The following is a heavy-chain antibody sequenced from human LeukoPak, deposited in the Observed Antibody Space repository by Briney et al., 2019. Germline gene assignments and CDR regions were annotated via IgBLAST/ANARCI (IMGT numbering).Heavy chain of an antibody. V-gene: IGHV1-69*04. CDR3: ARAYSSSSHYYHGMDV. CDR1: GGTFSSYA. D-gene: IGHD6-13*01. CDR2: IIPILGIA. J-gene: IGHJ6*02. Sequence: GSSVKVSCKASGGTFSSYAISWVRQAPGQGLEWMGRIIPILGIANYAQKFQGRVTITADKSTSTAYMELSSLRSEDTAVNYCARAYSSSSHYYHGMDVWGQGTTVTVSS.